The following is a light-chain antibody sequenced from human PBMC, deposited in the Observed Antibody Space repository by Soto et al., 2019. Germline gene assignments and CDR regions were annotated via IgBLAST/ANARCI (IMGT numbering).Light chain of an antibody. J-gene: IGLJ1*01. CDR1: SSDVGGYNY. Sequence: SVLNQPPSASRSPGQSVTITCTGTSSDVGGYNYVSWYQQHPGKAPKLMIYEVSKRPSGVPDRFSGSKSGNTASLTVSGLQAEDEADYYCSSYAGSNNYVVGTGSKVTVL. V-gene: IGLV2-8*02. CDR2: EVS. CDR3: SSYAGSNNYV.